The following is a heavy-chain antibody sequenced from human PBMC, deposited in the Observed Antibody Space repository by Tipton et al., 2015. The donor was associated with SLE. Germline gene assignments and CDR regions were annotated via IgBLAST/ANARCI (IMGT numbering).Heavy chain of an antibody. CDR1: GGSISSYY. CDR3: ARQWQWLVRGYFDY. CDR2: IYYSGST. J-gene: IGHJ4*02. Sequence: TLSLTCTVSGGSISSYYWSWIRQPPGKGLEWIGYIYYSGSTNYNPSLKSRVTISVDTSKNQFSLKVSSVTAADTAVYYCARQWQWLVRGYFDYWGQGTLVTVSS. V-gene: IGHV4-59*08. D-gene: IGHD6-19*01.